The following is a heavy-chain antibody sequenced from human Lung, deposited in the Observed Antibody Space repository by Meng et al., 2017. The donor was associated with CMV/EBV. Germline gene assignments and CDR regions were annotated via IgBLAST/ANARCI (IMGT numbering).Heavy chain of an antibody. CDR2: ISSSGFTI. CDR1: GFTFSDYY. J-gene: IGHJ4*02. D-gene: IGHD4-23*01. Sequence: GESXKISCAASGFTFSDYYMSWIRQAPGKGLEWVSDISSSGFTIYYADSVKGRFTISRDNAKNSLCLQMNSLRAENTAVYYCASLGRGKVAYWGQGTLVTVSS. CDR3: ASLGRGKVAY. V-gene: IGHV3-11*01.